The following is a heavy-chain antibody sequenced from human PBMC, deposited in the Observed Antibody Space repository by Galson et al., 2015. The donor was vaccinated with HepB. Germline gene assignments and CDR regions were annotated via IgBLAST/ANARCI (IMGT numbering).Heavy chain of an antibody. J-gene: IGHJ4*02. CDR2: ISTSNGDT. D-gene: IGHD3-16*01. V-gene: IGHV1-18*01. CDR1: GYTFINYD. Sequence: SVKVSCKASGYTFINYDLIWVRQAPGQGLEWMGWISTSNGDTKYPQKFQDRVTMTTDTFTRTAYMELRKLRSDDTAVYYCARLDVRIRIMSSLLFWGQGTLVTVSS. CDR3: ARLDVRIRIMSSLLF.